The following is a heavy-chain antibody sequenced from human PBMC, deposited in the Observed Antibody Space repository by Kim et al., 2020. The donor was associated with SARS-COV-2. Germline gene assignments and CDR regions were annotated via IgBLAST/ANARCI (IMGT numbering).Heavy chain of an antibody. V-gene: IGHV4-39*01. CDR2: IYYSGST. CDR3: AGTVTPKYCSSTSCYAKGYYYYGMDV. D-gene: IGHD2-2*01. Sequence: SETLSLTCTVSGGSISSSSYYWGWIRQPPGKGLEWIGSIYYSGSTYYNPSLKSRVTIPVDTSKNQFSLKLSSVTAADTAVYYCAGTVTPKYCSSTSCYAKGYYYYGMDVWGQGTTVTVSS. J-gene: IGHJ6*02. CDR1: GGSISSSSYY.